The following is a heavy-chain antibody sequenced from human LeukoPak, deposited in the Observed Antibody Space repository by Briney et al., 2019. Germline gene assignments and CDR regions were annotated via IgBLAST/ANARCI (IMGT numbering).Heavy chain of an antibody. V-gene: IGHV3-74*01. CDR1: GFTFSSYW. CDR3: ARDLRDSVGYYGMDV. CDR2: INSDGSST. J-gene: IGHJ6*02. D-gene: IGHD4-23*01. Sequence: GGSLRLSCAASGFTFSSYWMHWVRQAPGKGLVWVSRINSDGSSTSYADFVKGRFTISRDNAKNTLYLQMNSLRAEDTAVYYCARDLRDSVGYYGMDVWGQGTTVTVSS.